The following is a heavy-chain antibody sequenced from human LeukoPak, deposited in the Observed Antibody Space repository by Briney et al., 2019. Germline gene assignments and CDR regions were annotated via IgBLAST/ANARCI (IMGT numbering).Heavy chain of an antibody. V-gene: IGHV3-53*01. CDR3: ARSPRELYGMDV. CDR1: GLSVSGNC. J-gene: IGHJ6*02. CDR2: LYIIGTA. Sequence: GGSLRLSCAASGLSVSGNCMSWVRQAPGKGLEGVATLYIIGTAYYADSVKGRFTLSRDNSKNTLSLQMNSLRAEDTAVYYCARSPRELYGMDVWGQGTTVTVSS. D-gene: IGHD3-10*01.